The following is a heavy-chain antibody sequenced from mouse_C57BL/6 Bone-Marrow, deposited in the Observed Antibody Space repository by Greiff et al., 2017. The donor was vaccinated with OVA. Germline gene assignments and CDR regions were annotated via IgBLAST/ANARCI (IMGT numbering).Heavy chain of an antibody. J-gene: IGHJ3*01. CDR1: GYTFTDYY. CDR2: INPNNGGT. D-gene: IGHD2-12*01. CDR3: ARGDPSVTGFAY. Sequence: EVQLQQSGPELVKPGASVKISCKASGYTFTDYYMNWVKQSHGKSLEWIGDINPNNGGTSYNQKFKGKATLTVDKSSSTAYMELRSLTSEDSAVYYCARGDPSVTGFAYWGQGTLVTVSA. V-gene: IGHV1-26*01.